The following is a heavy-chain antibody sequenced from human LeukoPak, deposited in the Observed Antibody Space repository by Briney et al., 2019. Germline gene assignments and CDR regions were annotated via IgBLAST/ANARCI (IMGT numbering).Heavy chain of an antibody. CDR2: IRSKANSYAT. J-gene: IGHJ6*03. Sequence: GGSLRLSCASSTFTFSGSAIHWVRQASGKGLEWVGRIRSKANSYATAYAASAKGRFTISRDDSKNTAYLQMNSLKTEDTAVYYCTRLKYYSYYMDVWGKGTTVTVSS. V-gene: IGHV3-73*01. CDR1: TFTFSGSA. CDR3: TRLKYYSYYMDV.